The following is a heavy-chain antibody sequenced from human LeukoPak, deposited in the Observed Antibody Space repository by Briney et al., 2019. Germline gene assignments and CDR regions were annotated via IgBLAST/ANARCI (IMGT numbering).Heavy chain of an antibody. CDR2: IRYDGSNK. V-gene: IGHV3-30*02. CDR1: GFTFSSYG. CDR3: AKLPYRSKITIFGVVTQTGAFDI. J-gene: IGHJ3*02. Sequence: GGSLRLSCAASGFTFSSYGMHWVRQAPGKGLEWVAFIRYDGSNKYYADSVKGRFTISRDNSKNTLYLQMNSLRAEDTAVYYCAKLPYRSKITIFGVVTQTGAFDIWGQGTMVTVSS. D-gene: IGHD3-3*01.